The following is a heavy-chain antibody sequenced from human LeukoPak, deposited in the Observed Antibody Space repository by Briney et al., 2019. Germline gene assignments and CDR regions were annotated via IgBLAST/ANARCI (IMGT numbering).Heavy chain of an antibody. CDR3: AKGGVYYDILTGIFDY. CDR1: GFTFSSYA. D-gene: IGHD3-9*01. Sequence: PGGSLRLSCAASGFTFSSYAMSWVRQAPGKGLEWVSAISGSGGSTYYADSVKGRFTISRDNSKNTLYLQMNSLRAEDTAVYYCAKGGVYYDILTGIFDYWGQGTLVTVSS. V-gene: IGHV3-23*01. CDR2: ISGSGGST. J-gene: IGHJ4*02.